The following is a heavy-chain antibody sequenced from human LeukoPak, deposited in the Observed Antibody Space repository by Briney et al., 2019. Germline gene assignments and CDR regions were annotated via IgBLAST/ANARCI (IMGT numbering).Heavy chain of an antibody. CDR3: ARQLTVTGDAFDI. Sequence: NPSETLSLTCAVSGFSISSGFYWVWIRPPPGKGLEWIGSIYHSGSTYYNPSLKSRVTISVDTSKNQFSLKLSSVTAADTAVYYCARQLTVTGDAFDIWGQGTMVTVSS. D-gene: IGHD4-11*01. J-gene: IGHJ3*02. CDR1: GFSISSGFY. CDR2: IYHSGST. V-gene: IGHV4-38-2*01.